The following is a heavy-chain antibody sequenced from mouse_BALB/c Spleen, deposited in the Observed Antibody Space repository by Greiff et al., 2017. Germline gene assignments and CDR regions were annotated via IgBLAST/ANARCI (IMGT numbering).Heavy chain of an antibody. D-gene: IGHD1-2*01. CDR2: ISSGGGST. Sequence: EVMLVESGGDLVKPGGSLKLSCAASGFTFSSYGMSWVRQTPDKRLEWVATISSGGGSTYYPDTVKGRFTISRDNTKNTLYLQMSSLKSEDTAMYYCARGTTAYWGQGTTLTVSS. CDR1: GFTFSSYG. J-gene: IGHJ2*01. CDR3: ARGTTAY. V-gene: IGHV5-6*01.